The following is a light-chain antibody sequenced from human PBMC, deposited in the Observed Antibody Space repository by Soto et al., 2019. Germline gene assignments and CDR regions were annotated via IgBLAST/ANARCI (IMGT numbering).Light chain of an antibody. Sequence: QSVLTQPPSVSGAPGQRVTISCTGSSSNIGAGYDVHWYQHLPGTAPKLLIFGNSNRPSGVPDRFSGSKSGNTASLTVSGLQAEDEADYYCNSYAGDSNLVFGGGTKVTVL. CDR3: NSYAGDSNLV. CDR1: SSNIGAGYD. V-gene: IGLV1-40*01. CDR2: GNS. J-gene: IGLJ2*01.